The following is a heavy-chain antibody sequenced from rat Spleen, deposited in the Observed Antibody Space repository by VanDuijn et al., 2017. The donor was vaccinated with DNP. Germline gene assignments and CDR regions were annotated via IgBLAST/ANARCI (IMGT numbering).Heavy chain of an antibody. D-gene: IGHD1-4*01. CDR2: IIYDGSRA. V-gene: IGHV5S10*01. CDR1: GFTFSNYY. CDR3: ARSRLPGYYPFAC. Sequence: EVQLVESGGGLVQPGRSLKLSCAASGFTFSNYYMAWVRQAPTKGLEWVATIIYDGSRAYYPDSVKGRFTISRDDAKSSLYLQMNSLKSEDTATYYCARSRLPGYYPFACWGQGTLVTVSS. J-gene: IGHJ3*01.